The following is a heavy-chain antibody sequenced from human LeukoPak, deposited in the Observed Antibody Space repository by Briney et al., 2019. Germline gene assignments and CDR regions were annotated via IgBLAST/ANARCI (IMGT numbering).Heavy chain of an antibody. J-gene: IGHJ4*02. V-gene: IGHV4-30-2*01. D-gene: IGHD2-2*01. CDR2: IYHSGST. CDR1: GGSISSGGYY. Sequence: PSQTLSLTCTVSGGSISSGGYYWSWIRQPPGKGLEWIGYIYHSGSTYYNPSLKSRVTISVDTSKNQFSLKLSSVTAADTAVYYCARDHRVEYQPLLHTPPFDYWGQGTLVTVSS. CDR3: ARDHRVEYQPLLHTPPFDY.